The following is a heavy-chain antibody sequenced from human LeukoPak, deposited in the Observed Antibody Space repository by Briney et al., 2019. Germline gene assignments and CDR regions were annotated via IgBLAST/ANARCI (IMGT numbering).Heavy chain of an antibody. CDR2: ISGYGGST. V-gene: IGHV3-43*02. CDR3: AKEIWTPVGYYYGSGGHIDY. D-gene: IGHD3-10*01. Sequence: GGSLRHSCAASGFTFDDYGMHWVRQAPGKGLELVSLISGYGGSTYYADSVKGRFTISRDNSKNSLYLQMNSLTTEDTALYYCAKEIWTPVGYYYGSGGHIDYWGQGTLVTVSS. CDR1: GFTFDDYG. J-gene: IGHJ4*02.